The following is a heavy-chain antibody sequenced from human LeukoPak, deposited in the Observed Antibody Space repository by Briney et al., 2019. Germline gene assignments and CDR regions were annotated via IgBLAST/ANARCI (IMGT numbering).Heavy chain of an antibody. CDR2: IYYSGST. CDR3: ARGYYYDFWSGYDY. J-gene: IGHJ4*02. D-gene: IGHD3-3*01. Sequence: PSETLSLTCTVSGGSISSSSYYWGWIRQPPGKGLEWIGSIYYSGSTYYNPSLKSRVTISVDTSKNQFSLRLSSVTAADTAVYYCARGYYYDFWSGYDYWGQGTLVTVSS. CDR1: GGSISSSSYY. V-gene: IGHV4-39*01.